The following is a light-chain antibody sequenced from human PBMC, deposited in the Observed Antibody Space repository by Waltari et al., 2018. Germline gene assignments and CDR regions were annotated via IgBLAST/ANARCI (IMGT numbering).Light chain of an antibody. CDR2: EVS. V-gene: IGLV2-14*01. Sequence: QSALTQPASVSGSPGQSITISCTGTSSDVGGYIYVSWYQQHPGKAPKLMIYEVSNRPSGVSKRFAGSKSGKTASLTISGLQAEDEADYYCSSYTSSSTRVFGGGNKLTVL. CDR3: SSYTSSSTRV. CDR1: SSDVGGYIY. J-gene: IGLJ3*02.